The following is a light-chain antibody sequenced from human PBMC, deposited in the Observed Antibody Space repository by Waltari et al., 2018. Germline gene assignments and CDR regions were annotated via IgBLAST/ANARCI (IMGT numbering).Light chain of an antibody. Sequence: DIQMTRSPSSLSTSVGDRVTITYRASRVIDSYLNWYQQRPGRAPKLLIYDASTLQREVPTRFSGGGIGTDFTLTINNLQPEDFATYFCQQSYSPPFTFGQGTRLEI. CDR1: RVIDSY. J-gene: IGKJ5*01. CDR2: DAS. V-gene: IGKV1-39*01. CDR3: QQSYSPPFT.